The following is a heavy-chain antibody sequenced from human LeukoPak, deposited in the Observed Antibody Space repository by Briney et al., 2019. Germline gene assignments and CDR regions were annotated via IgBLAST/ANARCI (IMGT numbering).Heavy chain of an antibody. V-gene: IGHV4-59*08. D-gene: IGHD6-13*01. CDR1: GGSLSGYY. CDR3: ARQRSSRIDY. Sequence: SETLSLTCAVYGGSLSGYYWSWIRQPPGKGLEWIGYIYYSGSTNYNPSLKSRVTISVDTSKNQFSLKLSSVTAADTAVYYCARQRSSRIDYWGQGTLVTVSS. J-gene: IGHJ4*02. CDR2: IYYSGST.